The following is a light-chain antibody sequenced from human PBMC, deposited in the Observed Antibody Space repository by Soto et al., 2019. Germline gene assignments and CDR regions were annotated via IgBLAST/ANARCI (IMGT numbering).Light chain of an antibody. CDR3: QQYGSSLSIT. Sequence: EIVLTQSPGTLSLSPGERATLSCRASQSFSSSYLAWYQQKPGQAPRLLIYGASSRATGIPYRFSGSGSGTDFTLTISRLEPEDFAVYYCQQYGSSLSITFGQGTRLEIK. CDR2: GAS. J-gene: IGKJ5*01. V-gene: IGKV3-20*01. CDR1: QSFSSSY.